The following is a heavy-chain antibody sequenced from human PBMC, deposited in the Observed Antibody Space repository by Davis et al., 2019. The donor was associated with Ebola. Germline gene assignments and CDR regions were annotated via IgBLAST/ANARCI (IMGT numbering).Heavy chain of an antibody. CDR3: ARQHDPEEDY. D-gene: IGHD1-1*01. CDR1: GYSFPSYW. V-gene: IGHV5-51*01. J-gene: IGHJ4*02. CDR2: IYVIDSVT. Sequence: GESLKISCQGSGYSFPSYWIGWVRQMPGKGLEWMGIIYVIDSVTTYSPSFQGQVTISADKSISTAYLQWSSLKASDTAMYYCARQHDPEEDYWGQGTLVTVSS.